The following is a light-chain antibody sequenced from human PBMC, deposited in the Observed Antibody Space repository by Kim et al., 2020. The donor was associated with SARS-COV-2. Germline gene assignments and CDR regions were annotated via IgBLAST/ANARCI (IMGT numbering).Light chain of an antibody. Sequence: SATVGDRVTSTCRASQSIGTWLAWYQQKPGKAPKLLMYQASSLESGVPSRFSGSGSGTEFTLTISSLQPDDFATYYCQQYDTYWTFGQGTKVDIK. CDR1: QSIGTW. CDR3: QQYDTYWT. J-gene: IGKJ1*01. V-gene: IGKV1-5*03. CDR2: QAS.